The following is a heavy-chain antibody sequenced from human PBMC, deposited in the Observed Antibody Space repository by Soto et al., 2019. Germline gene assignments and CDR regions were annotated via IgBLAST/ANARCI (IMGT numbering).Heavy chain of an antibody. J-gene: IGHJ3*02. CDR3: ARDLFYYDSSGYYYPDAFDI. CDR1: GFTFDDYG. Sequence: GSLRLSCAASGFTFDDYGMSWVRQAPGKGLEWVSGINWNGGSTGYADSVKGRFTISRDNAKNSLYLQMNSLRAEGTALYYCARDLFYYDSSGYYYPDAFDIWGQGTMVTVSS. CDR2: INWNGGST. V-gene: IGHV3-20*04. D-gene: IGHD3-22*01.